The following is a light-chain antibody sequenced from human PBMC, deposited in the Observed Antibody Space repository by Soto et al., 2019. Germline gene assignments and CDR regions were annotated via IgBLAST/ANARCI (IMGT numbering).Light chain of an antibody. V-gene: IGLV2-11*01. CDR3: CSYAGSYV. Sequence: QSVLTQPRSVSGSPGQSVTISCTGTSSDVGGYNYVSWYQQHPGKAPKLMIYDVSKRPSGVPDRFSGSKSGNTASPTISGLQAEDEADYYCCSYAGSYVFGTGTKLTVL. CDR1: SSDVGGYNY. CDR2: DVS. J-gene: IGLJ1*01.